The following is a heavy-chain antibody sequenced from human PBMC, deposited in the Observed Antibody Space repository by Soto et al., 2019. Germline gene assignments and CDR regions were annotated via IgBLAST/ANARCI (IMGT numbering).Heavy chain of an antibody. CDR2: INYSGTT. V-gene: IGHV4-39*01. Sequence: QLQLQESGPGLVTPSETLSLTCTVSGGSISSSSYYWAWIRQPPGKGLEWIGSINYSGTTYYIASLKSRVTISIDTSKNQFSLRLNSVTAADTAVYYCARLVACSGGSCRCDPWGQGTLVTVSS. CDR1: GGSISSSSYY. CDR3: ARLVACSGGSCRCDP. J-gene: IGHJ5*02. D-gene: IGHD2-15*01.